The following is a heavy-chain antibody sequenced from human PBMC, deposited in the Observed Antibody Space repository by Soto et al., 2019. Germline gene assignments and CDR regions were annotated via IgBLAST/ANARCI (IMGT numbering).Heavy chain of an antibody. CDR2: FDPEDGET. D-gene: IGHD2-2*01. Sequence: ASVKVSCKVSGYTLTELSMHWVRQAPGKGLEWMGGFDPEDGETIYAQKFQGRVTMTEDTSTDTAYMELSSLRSEDTAVYYCATGDCSSTSCYNYYYYGMDVWGQGTTVTVSS. CDR1: GYTLTELS. V-gene: IGHV1-24*01. CDR3: ATGDCSSTSCYNYYYYGMDV. J-gene: IGHJ6*02.